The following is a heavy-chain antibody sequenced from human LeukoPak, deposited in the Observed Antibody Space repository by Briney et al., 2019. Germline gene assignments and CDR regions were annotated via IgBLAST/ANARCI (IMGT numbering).Heavy chain of an antibody. V-gene: IGHV1-69*04. Sequence: SVKVSRKASGGTFSSYAISWVRQAPGQGLEWMGRIIPILGIANYAQKFQGRVTITADKSTSTAYMELSSLRSEDTAVYYCARVLAYCGGDCYSDWGQGTLVTVSS. J-gene: IGHJ4*02. CDR3: ARVLAYCGGDCYSD. CDR1: GGTFSSYA. D-gene: IGHD2-21*02. CDR2: IIPILGIA.